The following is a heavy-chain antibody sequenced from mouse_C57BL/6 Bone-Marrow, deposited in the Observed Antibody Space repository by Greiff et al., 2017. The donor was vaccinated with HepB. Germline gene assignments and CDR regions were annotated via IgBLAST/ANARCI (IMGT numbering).Heavy chain of an antibody. CDR1: GYTFTDYY. CDR2: INPNNGGT. V-gene: IGHV1-26*01. CDR3: ARRGFITTVVAPYFDY. Sequence: VQLQQSGPELVKPGASVKISCKASGYTFTDYYMNWVKQSHGKSLEWIGDINPNNGGTSYNQKFKGKATLTVDKSSSTAYMELRSLTSEDSAVYYCARRGFITTVVAPYFDYWGQGTTLTVSS. J-gene: IGHJ2*01. D-gene: IGHD1-1*01.